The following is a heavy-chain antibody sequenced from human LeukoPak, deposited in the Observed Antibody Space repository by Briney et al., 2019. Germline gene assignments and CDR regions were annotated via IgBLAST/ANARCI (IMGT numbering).Heavy chain of an antibody. D-gene: IGHD2-2*01. J-gene: IGHJ4*02. CDR2: INPKNGDT. V-gene: IGHV1-2*06. CDR1: GYTFTAYY. Sequence: ASVKVSCKASGYTFTAYYIHWVRQAPGQGLEWMGRINPKNGDTNYAQKFQGRVTMTRDTSTSTVYMELSSLRSDDTAVYYCAKDGSPYASRYFDYWGQGTLVTVSS. CDR3: AKDGSPYASRYFDY.